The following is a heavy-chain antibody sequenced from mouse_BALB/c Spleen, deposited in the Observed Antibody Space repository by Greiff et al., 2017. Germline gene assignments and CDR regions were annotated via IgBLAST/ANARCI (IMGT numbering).Heavy chain of an antibody. V-gene: IGHV3-8*02. J-gene: IGHJ1*01. CDR2: ISYSDST. Sequence: EVQLVQSGPSLEKPSQTLSLTCSVTGDSITSGYWNWIRKFPGNKLEYMGYISYSDSTYYNPSLKSRISITRDTSKNQYYLQLNSVTTEDTATYYCASRGNLNYYGSKYFDVWGAGTTVTVSS. CDR3: ASRGNLNYYGSKYFDV. D-gene: IGHD1-1*01. CDR1: GDSITSGY.